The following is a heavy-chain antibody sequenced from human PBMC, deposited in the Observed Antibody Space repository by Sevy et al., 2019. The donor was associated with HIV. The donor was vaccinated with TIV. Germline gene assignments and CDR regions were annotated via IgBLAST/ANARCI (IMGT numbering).Heavy chain of an antibody. D-gene: IGHD3-22*01. CDR1: GFTFSNYG. Sequence: SLRLSCVASGFTFSNYGMHWVRQAPGKGLEWVAVIWNDGSNKYYADSVKGRFIISRDNSKNTLYLQMNSLRVEDTAVYFCARGGDFNDRSAKRDFDYWGQGTLVTVSS. CDR2: IWNDGSNK. CDR3: ARGGDFNDRSAKRDFDY. J-gene: IGHJ4*02. V-gene: IGHV3-33*01.